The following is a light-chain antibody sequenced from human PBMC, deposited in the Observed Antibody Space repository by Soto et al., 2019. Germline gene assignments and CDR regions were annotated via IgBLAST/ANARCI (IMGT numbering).Light chain of an antibody. J-gene: IGKJ4*01. Sequence: EMVLTQSPATLSLSTGERATLSCRASQSVSSYLAWYQQKPGQAPRLLIYDASNRATGIPARFSGSGSGTDFTLTISILEREDCADDYCQQRSNLPPTFGGGTKVQIK. V-gene: IGKV3-11*01. CDR3: QQRSNLPPT. CDR2: DAS. CDR1: QSVSSY.